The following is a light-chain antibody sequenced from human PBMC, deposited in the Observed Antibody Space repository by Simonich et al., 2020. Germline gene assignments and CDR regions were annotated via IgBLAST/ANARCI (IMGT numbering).Light chain of an antibody. CDR3: QQYYSTPFT. CDR1: QSVLYSSNNKNY. V-gene: IGKV4-1*01. J-gene: IGKJ3*01. Sequence: DIVMTQSPDSLAVSLGERATINCKSSQSVLYSSNNKNYLAWYHQKPGQPPKLLIYWESTRESGVPDRFSGRGSGTDFTLTISSLQAEDVAVYYCQQYYSTPFTFGPATKVDIK. CDR2: WES.